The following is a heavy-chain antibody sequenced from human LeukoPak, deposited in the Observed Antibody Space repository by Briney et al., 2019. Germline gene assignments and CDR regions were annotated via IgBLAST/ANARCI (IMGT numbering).Heavy chain of an antibody. D-gene: IGHD4-17*01. J-gene: IGHJ4*02. CDR1: GGTFSGYA. CDR3: ASLQYGDYRSPFDY. CDR2: IIPIFGTA. V-gene: IGHV1-69*06. Sequence: ASVKVSCKASGGTFSGYAISWVRQAPGQGLEWMGGIIPIFGTANYAQKFQGRVTMTEDTSTDTAYMELSSLRSEDTAVYYCASLQYGDYRSPFDYWGQGTLVTVSS.